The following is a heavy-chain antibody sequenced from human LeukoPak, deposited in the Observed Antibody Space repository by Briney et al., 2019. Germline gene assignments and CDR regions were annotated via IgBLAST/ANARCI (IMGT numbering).Heavy chain of an antibody. CDR2: IHPSGGTT. CDR3: ARDTDSSGWQGAFDV. D-gene: IGHD6-19*01. V-gene: IGHV1-46*01. J-gene: IGHJ3*01. CDR1: GYTFTTYY. Sequence: GASVKVSCKASGYTFTTYYIHWVRQAPGQGLEWMGIIHPSGGTTTYAQKFQGRVTLTRDTSASTVYMELSSLRSKDTAIYHCARDTDSSGWQGAFDVWGQGTMVTVSS.